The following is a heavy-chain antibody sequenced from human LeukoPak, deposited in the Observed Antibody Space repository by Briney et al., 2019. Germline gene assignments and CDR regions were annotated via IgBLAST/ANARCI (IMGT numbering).Heavy chain of an antibody. V-gene: IGHV4-4*07. CDR3: ASQHYFGSGSVRGWFDP. J-gene: IGHJ5*02. CDR2: IYASGNT. Sequence: SETLSLTCTVSGGSISSYYWSWVRQPAGKGLEWIGRIYASGNTNYNPSLKGRVTMTVDTSNNQLSLKVKSLTAADTAVYYCASQHYFGSGSVRGWFDPWGQGTLVTVSS. D-gene: IGHD3-10*01. CDR1: GGSISSYY.